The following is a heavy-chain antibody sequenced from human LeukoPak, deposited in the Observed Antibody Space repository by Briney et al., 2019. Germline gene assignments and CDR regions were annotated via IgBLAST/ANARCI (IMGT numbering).Heavy chain of an antibody. CDR1: GFTFSSYA. Sequence: GGSLRLSCAASGFTFSSYAMHWVRQAPGKGLEWVAIISDDGSTKYYADSVKGRFTIFRDNSKNTLYLQMNSLRAEDMAIYYCARDLPYDSSSNWFDPWGQGTLVTVSS. CDR2: ISDDGSTK. D-gene: IGHD6-6*01. CDR3: ARDLPYDSSSNWFDP. V-gene: IGHV3-30*04. J-gene: IGHJ5*02.